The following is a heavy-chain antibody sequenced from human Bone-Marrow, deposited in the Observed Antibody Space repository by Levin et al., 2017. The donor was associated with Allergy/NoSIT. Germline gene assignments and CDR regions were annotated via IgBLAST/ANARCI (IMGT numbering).Heavy chain of an antibody. CDR1: GFTFNDYT. D-gene: IGHD6-19*01. J-gene: IGHJ4*02. Sequence: GESLKISCAASGFTFNDYTMHWVRQAPQRGLEWVSLISWDASTTYYADSVRGRFTISRDNSKNALSLQMNSLTTEDTALYYCAKDLSPRIAVTGNIEYWGQGTLVTVSS. V-gene: IGHV3-43*01. CDR3: AKDLSPRIAVTGNIEY. CDR2: ISWDASTT.